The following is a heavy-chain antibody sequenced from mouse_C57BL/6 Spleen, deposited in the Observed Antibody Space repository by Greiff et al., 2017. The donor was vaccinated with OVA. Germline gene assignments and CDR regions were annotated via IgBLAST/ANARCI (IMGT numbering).Heavy chain of an antibody. D-gene: IGHD1-1*01. CDR1: GYTFTSYG. CDR3: ARWGLYYYGSSYEIDY. Sequence: VQLQQSGAELARPGASVKLSCKASGYTFTSYGISWVKQRTGQGLEWIGEIYPRSGNTYYNEKFKGKATLTADKSSSTAYMELRSLTSEDSAVYFCARWGLYYYGSSYEIDYWGQGTTLTVSS. J-gene: IGHJ2*01. CDR2: IYPRSGNT. V-gene: IGHV1-81*01.